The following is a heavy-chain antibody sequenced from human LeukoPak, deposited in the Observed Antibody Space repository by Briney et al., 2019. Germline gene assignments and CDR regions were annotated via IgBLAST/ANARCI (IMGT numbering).Heavy chain of an antibody. Sequence: PGGSLRLSCEASGFSFSSYATSWVRQAPGKGLEWVSGISGSGGTTYYAGSVKGRFTISRDISKNTLYLRMSSLRAGDTAVYYCARDLYADLWSGSVFDYWGRGTLVTVSS. J-gene: IGHJ4*02. CDR2: ISGSGGTT. V-gene: IGHV3-23*01. CDR1: GFSFSSYA. D-gene: IGHD3-3*01. CDR3: ARDLYADLWSGSVFDY.